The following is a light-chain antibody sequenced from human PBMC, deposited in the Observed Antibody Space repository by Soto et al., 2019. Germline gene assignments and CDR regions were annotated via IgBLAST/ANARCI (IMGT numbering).Light chain of an antibody. CDR3: QQYSTYTPRT. V-gene: IGKV1-5*03. CDR1: QSISIL. J-gene: IGKJ1*01. Sequence: DIQMTQSPSTLSASVGDRVSITRRASQSISILLAWYQQKPGKAPKILIYKASSLESGVPSRFSGSGSGTEFTLTISSLQPDDFATYYCQQYSTYTPRTFGQGTKVDI. CDR2: KAS.